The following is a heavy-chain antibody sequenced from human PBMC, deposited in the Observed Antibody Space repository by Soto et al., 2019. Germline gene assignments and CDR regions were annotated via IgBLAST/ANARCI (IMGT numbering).Heavy chain of an antibody. V-gene: IGHV3-7*01. J-gene: IGHJ5*01. D-gene: IGHD3-10*01. Sequence: EVQLVESGGGLVQPGGSLSLSCAASGFTFSSYWMSWVRQAPGKGLEWVAHIKQDGSEKYYVDSVKGRFTISRDNAKNSLSRHMNTLRAEDTAVYYCATERGSGLPEGNGFDSWGQGTLVTVSS. CDR2: IKQDGSEK. CDR3: ATERGSGLPEGNGFDS. CDR1: GFTFSSYW.